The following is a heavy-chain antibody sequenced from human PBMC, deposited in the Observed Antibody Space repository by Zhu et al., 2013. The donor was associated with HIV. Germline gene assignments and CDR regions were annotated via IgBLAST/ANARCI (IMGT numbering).Heavy chain of an antibody. CDR1: GGTFSSYA. CDR2: IIPIFGTA. D-gene: IGHD6-6*01. CDR3: ARSSIAARPEGLYYYYGMDV. Sequence: QVQLVQSGAEVKKPGSSVKVSCKASGGTFSSYAISWVRQAPGQGLEWMGGIIPIFGTANYAQKFQGRVTITADESTSTAYMELSSLRSEDTAVYYCARSSIAARPEGLYYYYGMDVWGQGTTVTVSS. J-gene: IGHJ6*02. V-gene: IGHV1-69*12.